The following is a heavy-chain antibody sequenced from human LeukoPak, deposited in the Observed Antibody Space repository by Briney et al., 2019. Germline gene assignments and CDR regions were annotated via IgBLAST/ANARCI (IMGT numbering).Heavy chain of an antibody. Sequence: GGSLRLSCAASGFTFSSYSMNWVRQAPGKGLEWVSSISSSSSYIYYADSVKGRFTISRDNAKNSLCLQMNSLRAEDTAVYYCARDRGYYDSSGYIDYWGQGTLFTVSS. J-gene: IGHJ4*02. D-gene: IGHD3-22*01. V-gene: IGHV3-21*01. CDR3: ARDRGYYDSSGYIDY. CDR2: ISSSSSYI. CDR1: GFTFSSYS.